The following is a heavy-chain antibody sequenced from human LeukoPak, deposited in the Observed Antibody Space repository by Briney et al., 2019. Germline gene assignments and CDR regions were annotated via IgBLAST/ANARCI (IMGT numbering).Heavy chain of an antibody. CDR1: GFTFTAYS. V-gene: IGHV3-21*01. CDR3: TRQWLRVMDV. J-gene: IGHJ6*04. D-gene: IGHD6-19*01. CDR2: ISSSGHYI. Sequence: GGSLRLSCASSGFTFTAYSMNWVRQAPGRGLEWISFISSSGHYIYYADSLKGRFTISRDNANSSLYLQISTLKAEDTAVYYCTRQWLRVMDVWGKGTTVTVSS.